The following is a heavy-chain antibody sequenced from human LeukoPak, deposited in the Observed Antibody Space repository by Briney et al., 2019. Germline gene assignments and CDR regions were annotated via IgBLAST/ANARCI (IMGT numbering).Heavy chain of an antibody. CDR3: ARLGITMVRGVIPAVFYYYYYMDV. V-gene: IGHV4-34*01. CDR2: INHSGST. CDR1: GGSFSGYY. Sequence: SETLSLTCAVYGGSFSGYYWSWIRQPPGKGLEWIGEINHSGSTNYSPSLKSRVTISVDTSKNQFSLKLSSVTAADTAVYYCARLGITMVRGVIPAVFYYYYYMDVWGRGTTVTISS. J-gene: IGHJ6*03. D-gene: IGHD3-10*01.